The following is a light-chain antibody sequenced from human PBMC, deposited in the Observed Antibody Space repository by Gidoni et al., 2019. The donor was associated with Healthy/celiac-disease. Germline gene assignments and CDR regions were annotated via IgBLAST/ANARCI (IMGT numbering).Light chain of an antibody. CDR2: DAS. CDR3: QQYNSWT. V-gene: IGKV1-5*01. CDR1: QSINNW. Sequence: DIQMTQSPSTLSASVGDRVTITCRASQSINNWLAWYQQKPGKAPKLLIYDASSLENGVPSRFSGSGSGTEFTLTISSLQPDDFGTYYCQQYNSWTFXQXTKVXIK. J-gene: IGKJ1*01.